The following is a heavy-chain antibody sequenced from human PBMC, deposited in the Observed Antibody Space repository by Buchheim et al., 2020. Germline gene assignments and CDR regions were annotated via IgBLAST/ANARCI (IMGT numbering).Heavy chain of an antibody. CDR3: AREWMAGTYQGFDY. CDR2: IYHSGGT. V-gene: IGHV4-4*02. CDR1: GGPIGTNNW. D-gene: IGHD1-26*01. Sequence: QVHLQESGPGLVKPSGTLSLTCVVSGGPIGTNNWWHWVRQSPGKGLEWIGEIYHSGGTNYNPSLKSRVTMSVDKSKNRFSLDLASVTTADTAVYYCAREWMAGTYQGFDYWGQGTL. J-gene: IGHJ4*02.